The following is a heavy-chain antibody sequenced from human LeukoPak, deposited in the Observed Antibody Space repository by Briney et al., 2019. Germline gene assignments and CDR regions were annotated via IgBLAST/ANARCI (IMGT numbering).Heavy chain of an antibody. Sequence: PLGGLRLSCAASGFTFSSYWMNWVCQAPGKGLEWVANIKQDGSEEFYVDSAKSRFTISRDNAKNSLYLQMNSLRAEDTAVYYCARAVSSGYYNLYFDYWGQGTLVTVSS. V-gene: IGHV3-7*04. J-gene: IGHJ4*02. D-gene: IGHD3-3*01. CDR3: ARAVSSGYYNLYFDY. CDR1: GFTFSSYW. CDR2: IKQDGSEE.